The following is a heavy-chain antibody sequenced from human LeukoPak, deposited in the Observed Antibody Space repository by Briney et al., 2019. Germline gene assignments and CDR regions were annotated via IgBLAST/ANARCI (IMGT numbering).Heavy chain of an antibody. J-gene: IGHJ6*02. CDR2: INHSGST. V-gene: IGHV4-34*01. D-gene: IGHD2-2*01. Sequence: SETLSLTCAVYGGSFSGYYWSWIRQPPGKGLEWIGEINHSGSTNYNPSLESRVTISVDTSKNQFSLKLSSVTAADTAVYYCARVVPAAYGMDVWGQGTTVTVSS. CDR3: ARVVPAAYGMDV. CDR1: GGSFSGYY.